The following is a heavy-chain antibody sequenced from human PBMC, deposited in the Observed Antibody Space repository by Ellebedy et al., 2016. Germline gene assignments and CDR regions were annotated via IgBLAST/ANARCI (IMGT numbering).Heavy chain of an antibody. D-gene: IGHD4-17*01. CDR1: GGSISRDY. CDR2: IHYSGRT. CDR3: TRGLGNGELTD. Sequence: SETLSLTCSVSGGSISRDYWSWIRQPPGKGLEWIGNIHYSGRTNNNPSLNSRVAISVDTSRTQFSLKLSSVTAADTAVYYCTRGLGNGELTDWGQGTLVTVSS. J-gene: IGHJ4*02. V-gene: IGHV4-59*08.